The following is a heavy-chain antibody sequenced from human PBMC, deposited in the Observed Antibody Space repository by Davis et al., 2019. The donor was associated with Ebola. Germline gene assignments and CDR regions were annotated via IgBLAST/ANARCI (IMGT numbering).Heavy chain of an antibody. CDR2: LGLSADT. CDR3: ARAHGIGQLLSLGY. V-gene: IGHV3-23*01. CDR1: GFVFSSYV. Sequence: GGSLRLSCAASGFVFSSYVMSWVRWAPGKGLEWVSTLGLSADTYYADSVKGRFTISRDNSKNTLYLQMNSLRHEDTAMFYCARAHGIGQLLSLGYWGQGALVTVSS. J-gene: IGHJ4*02. D-gene: IGHD5-18*01.